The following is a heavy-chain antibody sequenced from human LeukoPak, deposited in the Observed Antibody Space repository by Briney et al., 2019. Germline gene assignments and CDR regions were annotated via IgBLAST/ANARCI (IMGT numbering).Heavy chain of an antibody. CDR2: IGDSGSGG. V-gene: IGHV3-23*01. D-gene: IGHD4-23*01. CDR1: GFNFNYFA. Sequence: GGSLRLSCSASGFNFNYFAMSWIRQAPGKRLEWVSTIGDSGSGGSYADSVRGRFTISRDNSKNIVYLQMHSLRVDDSAVYYCSRIKYGGNSGYHFDYWGQGALVTVSS. CDR3: SRIKYGGNSGYHFDY. J-gene: IGHJ4*02.